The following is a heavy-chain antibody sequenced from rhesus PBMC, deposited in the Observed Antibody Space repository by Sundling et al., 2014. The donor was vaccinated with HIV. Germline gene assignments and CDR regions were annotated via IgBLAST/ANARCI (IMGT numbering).Heavy chain of an antibody. V-gene: IGHV4-127*01. J-gene: IGHJ6*01. Sequence: QVQLQESGPGLVKPSETLSLTCAVSGYSINSGYAWIWIRQPPGKGLEWIGYIGGSSGTSNYNPSLKSRVSISKDTSNNQFSLKLRSVTAADTAMYYCARGDSNYGFDSWGQGVVVTVSS. CDR2: IGGSSGTS. CDR3: ARGDSNYGFDS. D-gene: IGHD4-23*01. CDR1: GYSINSGYA.